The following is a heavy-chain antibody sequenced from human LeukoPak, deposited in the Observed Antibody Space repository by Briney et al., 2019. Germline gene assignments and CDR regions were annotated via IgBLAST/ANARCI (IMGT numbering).Heavy chain of an antibody. CDR3: ARAHYGDYQIPLWDY. V-gene: IGHV3-53*01. Sequence: GGSLRLSCAASGFTVSSNYMSWVRQAPGKGLEWVSVIYSGGSTYYADSMKDRFTISRNNSKNTLYLQMNSLRAEDTAVYYCARAHYGDYQIPLWDYWGQGTLVTVSS. CDR1: GFTVSSNY. J-gene: IGHJ4*02. D-gene: IGHD4-17*01. CDR2: IYSGGST.